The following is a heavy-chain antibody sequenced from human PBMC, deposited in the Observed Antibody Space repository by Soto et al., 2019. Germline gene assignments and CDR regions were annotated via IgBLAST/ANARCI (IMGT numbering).Heavy chain of an antibody. CDR2: LDPSDSYT. Sequence: GESLKISCKGSGYSFTSYWISWVRQMPGKGLEWLGRLDPSDSYTNYSPSFQGHVTISADKSISTAYLQWSSLKASDTAMYYCARDSALGYCSSTSCKTGMDVWGQGTTVTVSS. CDR3: ARDSALGYCSSTSCKTGMDV. V-gene: IGHV5-10-1*01. D-gene: IGHD2-2*01. J-gene: IGHJ6*02. CDR1: GYSFTSYW.